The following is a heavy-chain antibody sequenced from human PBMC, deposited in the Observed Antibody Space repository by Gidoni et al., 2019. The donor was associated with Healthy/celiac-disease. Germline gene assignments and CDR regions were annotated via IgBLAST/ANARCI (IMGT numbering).Heavy chain of an antibody. D-gene: IGHD6-19*01. J-gene: IGHJ4*02. CDR1: GFTFSSYG. CDR3: AKDPHRGAVAGIDY. CDR2: ISYDGSNK. V-gene: IGHV3-30*18. Sequence: QVQLVESGGGVVQPGRSLRLSCAASGFTFSSYGMHWVRQAPGKGLEWVAVISYDGSNKYYADSVKGRFTISRDNSKNTLYLQMNSLRAEDTAVYYCAKDPHRGAVAGIDYWGQGTLVTVSS.